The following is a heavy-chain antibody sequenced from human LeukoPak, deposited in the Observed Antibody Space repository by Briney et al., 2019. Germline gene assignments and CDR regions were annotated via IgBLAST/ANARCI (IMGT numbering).Heavy chain of an antibody. CDR3: ARDSGSYQPLSY. J-gene: IGHJ4*02. V-gene: IGHV3-30*02. Sequence: GGSLRLSCAASGFTFSSYGMHWVRQAPGKGLEWAAFIRYDGSNKYYADSVKGRFTISRDNAKNSLYLQMNSLRAEDTAVYYCARDSGSYQPLSYWGQGTLVTVSS. D-gene: IGHD1-26*01. CDR2: IRYDGSNK. CDR1: GFTFSSYG.